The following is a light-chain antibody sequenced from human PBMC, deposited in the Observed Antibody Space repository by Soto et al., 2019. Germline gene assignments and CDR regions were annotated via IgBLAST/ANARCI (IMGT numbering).Light chain of an antibody. V-gene: IGLV2-11*01. CDR3: QSYDSSLSGYV. CDR1: SSDVGGYNY. J-gene: IGLJ1*01. CDR2: DVG. Sequence: QSALTQPRSVSGSPGQSVTISCTGTSSDVGGYNYVSWYQQHPGKAPKLMIYDVGKRPSGVPDRFSGSKSDNTASLTISGLQAEDEADYYCQSYDSSLSGYVFGTGTRSPS.